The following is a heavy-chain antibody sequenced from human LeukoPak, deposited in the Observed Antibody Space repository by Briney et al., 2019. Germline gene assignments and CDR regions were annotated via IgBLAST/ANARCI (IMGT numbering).Heavy chain of an antibody. D-gene: IGHD2-8*02. CDR2: IFPSGGEI. V-gene: IGHV3-21*04. J-gene: IGHJ4*02. CDR1: GFTFSGYS. Sequence: PGGSLRLSCTASGFTFSGYSMNWVRQPPGKGLEWVSSIFPSGGEIHYADSVRGRFTISRDNSKSTLSLQMNSLRAEDTAIYYCATYRQVLLPFESWGQGTLVTVSS. CDR3: ATYRQVLLPFES.